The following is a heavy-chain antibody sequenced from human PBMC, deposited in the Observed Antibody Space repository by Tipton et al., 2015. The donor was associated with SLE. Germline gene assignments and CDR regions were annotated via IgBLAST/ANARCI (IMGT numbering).Heavy chain of an antibody. V-gene: IGHV4-59*01. Sequence: TLSLTCTVSGGSIGTDYWSWIRQPPGKGLEWIGYIYYSGTTNYNPSLKSRVTISVDTSNNQLSLNLSSVTAADTAVYYCATSSYDSSGYYYMDSFDIWGQGTMVTASS. J-gene: IGHJ3*02. CDR1: GGSIGTDY. CDR3: ATSSYDSSGYYYMDSFDI. D-gene: IGHD3-22*01. CDR2: IYYSGTT.